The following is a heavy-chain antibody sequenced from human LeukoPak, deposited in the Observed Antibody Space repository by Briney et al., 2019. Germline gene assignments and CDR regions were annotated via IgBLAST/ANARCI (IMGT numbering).Heavy chain of an antibody. V-gene: IGHV4-59*01. D-gene: IGHD5-18*01. Sequence: PSQTLSITCTVSGGSISSYYWSWIRQPPGKGLELIGYIYYSGSTNYNPSLKSRVTISVDTSKNQFSLKLTSVTAADTAVYYCARTTEGGYTYGYFYYYYMDVWGKGTTVTISS. CDR1: GGSISSYY. CDR2: IYYSGST. CDR3: ARTTEGGYTYGYFYYYYMDV. J-gene: IGHJ6*03.